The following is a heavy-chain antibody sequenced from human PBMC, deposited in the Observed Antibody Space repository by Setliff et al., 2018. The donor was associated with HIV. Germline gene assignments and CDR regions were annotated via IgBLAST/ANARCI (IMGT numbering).Heavy chain of an antibody. V-gene: IGHV3-21*01. D-gene: IGHD3-22*01. CDR3: ARDRASSGYYSHFDH. Sequence: PGESLKISCAASGFTFRTYNMNWVRQAPGKGLEWVASLSSDGRYIYYADSLRGRSTISRDDAKNSLYLQIYSLRAEDTAIYYCARDRASSGYYSHFDHWGQGNMVTVSS. J-gene: IGHJ4*02. CDR2: LSSDGRYI. CDR1: GFTFRTYN.